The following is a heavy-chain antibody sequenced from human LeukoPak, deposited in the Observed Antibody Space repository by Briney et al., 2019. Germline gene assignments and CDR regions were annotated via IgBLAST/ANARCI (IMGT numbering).Heavy chain of an antibody. J-gene: IGHJ3*02. D-gene: IGHD3-22*01. CDR2: ISSNGGST. CDR1: GFTFSSYA. CDR3: ARSRRDYDSSGYYSLGAFDI. Sequence: PGGSLRLSCAASGFTFSSYAMHWVRQAPGKGLEYVSAISSNGGSTYYANSVKGRFTISRDNSKNTLYLQMGSLRAEDMAVYYCARSRRDYDSSGYYSLGAFDIWGQGTMVTVSS. V-gene: IGHV3-64*01.